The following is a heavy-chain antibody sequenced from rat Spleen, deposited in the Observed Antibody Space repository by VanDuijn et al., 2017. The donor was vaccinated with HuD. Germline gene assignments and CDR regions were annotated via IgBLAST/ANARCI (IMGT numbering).Heavy chain of an antibody. V-gene: IGHV5-31*01. D-gene: IGHD1-11*01. Sequence: EVQLVESGGGLVQPGGSLRLSCVASGFTFNNYWLSWVRQTPGKGLDWIASITKDGGSLFYRDSVKGRFTVSRDNEQNILYLQMDSLRSEDTATYYCSRGGATRFDYWGQGVMVTVSS. CDR1: GFTFNNYW. CDR2: ITKDGGSL. CDR3: SRGGATRFDY. J-gene: IGHJ2*01.